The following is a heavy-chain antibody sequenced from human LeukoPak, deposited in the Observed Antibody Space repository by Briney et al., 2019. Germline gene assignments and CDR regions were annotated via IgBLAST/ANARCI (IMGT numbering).Heavy chain of an antibody. CDR1: GGSISSYY. CDR3: ARDRYGSGSYYRSAGWFDP. J-gene: IGHJ5*02. D-gene: IGHD3-10*01. V-gene: IGHV4-59*01. CDR2: IYYSGST. Sequence: PSETLSLTCTVSGGSISSYYWSWIRQPPGKGLEWIVYIYYSGSTNYNPSLKSRVTISVDTSKNQFSLKLSSVTAADTAVYYCARDRYGSGSYYRSAGWFDPWGQGTLVTVSS.